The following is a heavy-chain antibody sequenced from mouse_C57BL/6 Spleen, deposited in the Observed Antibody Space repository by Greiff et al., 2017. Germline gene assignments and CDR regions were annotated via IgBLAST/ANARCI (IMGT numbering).Heavy chain of an antibody. CDR2: ISSGGDYI. J-gene: IGHJ4*01. CDR3: TREGNYYGSSPYAMDY. D-gene: IGHD1-1*01. CDR1: GFTFSSYA. V-gene: IGHV5-9-1*02. Sequence: EVMLVESGEGLVKPGGSLKLSCAASGFTFSSYAMSWVRQTPEKRLEWVAYISSGGDYIYYADTVKGRFTISRDNARNTLYLQKSSLKSEDTAMYYCTREGNYYGSSPYAMDYGGQGTSVTVSS.